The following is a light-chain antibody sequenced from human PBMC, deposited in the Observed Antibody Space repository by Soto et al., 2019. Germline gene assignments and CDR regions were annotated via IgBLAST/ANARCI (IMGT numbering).Light chain of an antibody. V-gene: IGKV1-17*03. Sequence: DIQMTQSPSAMSASVGDRVTITCRASQGIRNYLAWFQQKPGKVPKRLIYSVSSSQSGVPSRFSGSGSETEFTLTISSLQPEDFATYYCLQSYRYPWTFGQGTEVEIK. CDR3: LQSYRYPWT. CDR1: QGIRNY. J-gene: IGKJ1*01. CDR2: SVS.